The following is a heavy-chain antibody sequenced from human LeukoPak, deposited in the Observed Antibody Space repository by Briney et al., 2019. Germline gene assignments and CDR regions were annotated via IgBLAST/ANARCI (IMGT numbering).Heavy chain of an antibody. CDR1: GFTFSSYA. J-gene: IGHJ4*02. CDR2: ISYDGSNK. D-gene: IGHD3-22*01. Sequence: PGRSLRLSCAASGFTFSSYAMHWVRQAPGKGLEWVAVISYDGSNKYYADSVKGRFTISRDNSKNTLYLQMNSLRAEDTAVYYCARGGWYYDSSGYYGGHHYWGQGTLVTVSS. CDR3: ARGGWYYDSSGYYGGHHY. V-gene: IGHV3-30*04.